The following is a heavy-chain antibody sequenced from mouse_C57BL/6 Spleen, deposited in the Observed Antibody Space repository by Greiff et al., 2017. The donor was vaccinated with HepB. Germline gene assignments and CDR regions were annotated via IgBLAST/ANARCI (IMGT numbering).Heavy chain of an antibody. J-gene: IGHJ2*01. CDR2: IHPNSGST. D-gene: IGHD1-1*01. V-gene: IGHV1-64*01. CDR3: AREDYGSSYYFDY. CDR1: GYTFTSYW. Sequence: QVQLQQPGAELVKPGASVKLSCKASGYTFTSYWMHWVKQRPGQGLEWIGMIHPNSGSTDYNEKFKSKATLTVDKSSSTAYMQLCSLTSEDSAVYYCAREDYGSSYYFDYWGQGTTLTVSS.